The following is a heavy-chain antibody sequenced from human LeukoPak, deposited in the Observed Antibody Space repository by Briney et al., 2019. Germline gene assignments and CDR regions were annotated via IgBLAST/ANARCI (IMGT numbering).Heavy chain of an antibody. D-gene: IGHD2-2*01. CDR1: GFTFSSYG. CDR3: AKESVSYCSSTSCYCVSPFDY. CDR2: IRYDGSNK. Sequence: GESLRLSCAASGFTFSSYGMHWVRQAPGKGLEWVAFIRYDGSNKYYADSVKGRFTISRDNSKNTLYLQMNSLRAEDTAVYYCAKESVSYCSSTSCYCVSPFDYWGQGTLVTVSS. V-gene: IGHV3-30*02. J-gene: IGHJ4*02.